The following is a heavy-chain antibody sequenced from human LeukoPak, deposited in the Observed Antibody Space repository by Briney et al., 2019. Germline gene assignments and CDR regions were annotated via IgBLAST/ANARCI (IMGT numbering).Heavy chain of an antibody. D-gene: IGHD3-16*01. J-gene: IGHJ4*02. CDR2: ITGDGSST. Sequence: GGSLRLSCVASGFTSSSYWMHRVRQAPGKGLEWVSRITGDGSSTIYADSVKGRFTISRDNAKNTLYLQMRSLRAEDTAVYYCSRTTYYPDFWGQGTLVTVSS. V-gene: IGHV3-74*01. CDR3: SRTTYYPDF. CDR1: GFTSSSYW.